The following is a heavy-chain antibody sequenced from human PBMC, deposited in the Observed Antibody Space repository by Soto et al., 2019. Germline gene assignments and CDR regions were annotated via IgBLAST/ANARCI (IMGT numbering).Heavy chain of an antibody. CDR2: ISSNGGST. D-gene: IGHD2-2*01. CDR3: ARGLRGRIVVVPAANRGFDY. Sequence: GGSLRLSCAASGFTFSSYAMHWVRPAPGKGLEFFSAISSNGGSTYYANSVKGRFTISRDNSKNTLYLQMGSLRAEDMAVYYCARGLRGRIVVVPAANRGFDYWGQGTLVTVSS. J-gene: IGHJ4*02. V-gene: IGHV3-64*01. CDR1: GFTFSSYA.